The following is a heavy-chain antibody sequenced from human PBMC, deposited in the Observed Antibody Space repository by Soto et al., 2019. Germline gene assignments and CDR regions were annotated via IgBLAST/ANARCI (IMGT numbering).Heavy chain of an antibody. Sequence: GGSLRLSCVASGFTFSSYWMHWVRQVPGKGLVWVSRPYSDGSRTSYADSVKGRFTISRDNAKNTLYLQMDSLRAENTAVYYCARGARGYYYMDVWGKGTPVTVSS. D-gene: IGHD3-10*01. CDR3: ARGARGYYYMDV. CDR2: PYSDGSRT. J-gene: IGHJ6*03. V-gene: IGHV3-74*01. CDR1: GFTFSSYW.